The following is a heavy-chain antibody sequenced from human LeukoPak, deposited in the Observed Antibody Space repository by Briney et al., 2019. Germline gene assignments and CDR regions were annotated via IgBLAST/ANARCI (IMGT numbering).Heavy chain of an antibody. CDR1: GGSISSSTYY. Sequence: SETLSLTCTVSGGSISSSTYYWGWIRQPPGKGLEWIGSIYSSGSTYYNPSLKSRVTISVDTSKNQFSLKLSSVTADTAVYYCARHVSDTAAGTWNWFDPWGQGTLVTVSS. J-gene: IGHJ5*02. D-gene: IGHD6-13*01. V-gene: IGHV4-39*01. CDR3: ARHVSDTAAGTWNWFDP. CDR2: IYSSGST.